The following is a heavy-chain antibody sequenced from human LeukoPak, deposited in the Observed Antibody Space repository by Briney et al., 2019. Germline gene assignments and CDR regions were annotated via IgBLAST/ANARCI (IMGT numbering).Heavy chain of an antibody. J-gene: IGHJ5*02. CDR2: ISAYNGNT. Sequence: ASVKVSCKASGYTFTSYGISWVRQAPGQGLEWMGWISAYNGNTNYAQKLQGRVTMTTDTSTSTAYMELRSLRSDDTAVYYCAREGGYYYDGSGQDNWFDPWGQGTLVTVSS. CDR3: AREGGYYYDGSGQDNWFDP. V-gene: IGHV1-18*01. D-gene: IGHD3-22*01. CDR1: GYTFTSYG.